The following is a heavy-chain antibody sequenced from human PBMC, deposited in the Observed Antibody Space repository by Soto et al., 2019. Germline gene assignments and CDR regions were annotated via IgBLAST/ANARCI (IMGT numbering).Heavy chain of an antibody. CDR2: ISPKSGAT. D-gene: IGHD3-9*01. CDR3: ARPPGYISDWYYFDL. Sequence: GASVKVSCKASGYTFIDYYMHWVRQAPGQGFEWLGRISPKSGATNYAQKFQGRVTMTWDTSPNTAYMELSSLISEDTAVYYCARPPGYISDWYYFDLWGQGTLVTVSS. J-gene: IGHJ4*02. CDR1: GYTFIDYY. V-gene: IGHV1-2*02.